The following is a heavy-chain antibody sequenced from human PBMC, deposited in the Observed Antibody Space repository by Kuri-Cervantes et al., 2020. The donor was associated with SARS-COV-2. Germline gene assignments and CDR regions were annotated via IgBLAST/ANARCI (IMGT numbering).Heavy chain of an antibody. J-gene: IGHJ5*02. D-gene: IGHD1-26*01. CDR3: AHTIRGASYYNWFDP. V-gene: IGHV4-39*07. CDR2: IYYSGST. CDR1: GGSISSSSYY. Sequence: ESLKISCTVSGGSISSSSYYWGWIRQPPGKGLEWIGSIYYSGSTYYNPSLKSRVTISVDTSKNQFSLKLSSVTAADTATYYCAHTIRGASYYNWFDPWGQGTLVTVSS.